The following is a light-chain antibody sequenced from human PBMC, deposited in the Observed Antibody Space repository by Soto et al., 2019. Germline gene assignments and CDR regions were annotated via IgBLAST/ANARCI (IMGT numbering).Light chain of an antibody. CDR3: QQSHSAPT. V-gene: IGKV1-39*01. J-gene: IGKJ1*01. CDR1: QNIDTF. CDR2: SST. Sequence: DIQMTQSPSSLSASVGDSVTISCRSSQNIDTFLNWYQQKAGEAPKLLIRSSTTLQDAVPSRFTGSGSGSEFALTIGSLQPEDFASYYGQQSHSAPTFGQGTKV.